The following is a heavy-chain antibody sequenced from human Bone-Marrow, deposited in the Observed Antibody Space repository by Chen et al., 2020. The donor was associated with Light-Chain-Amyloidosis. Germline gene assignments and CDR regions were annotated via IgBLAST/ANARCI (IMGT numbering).Heavy chain of an antibody. J-gene: IGHJ4*02. CDR3: ARRRDGYNFDY. V-gene: IGHV5-51*01. D-gene: IGHD5-12*01. Sequence: EVQLEQSGPEVKKPGESLKISCKGSGYTFPNYWIGWVRQMPGKGLEWMGVIYPDESDARYSPSFEGQVTISADKSLTPAYLQWRSLKASDTAMYYCARRRDGYNFDYWGQGTLVTVSS. CDR2: IYPDESDA. CDR1: GYTFPNYW.